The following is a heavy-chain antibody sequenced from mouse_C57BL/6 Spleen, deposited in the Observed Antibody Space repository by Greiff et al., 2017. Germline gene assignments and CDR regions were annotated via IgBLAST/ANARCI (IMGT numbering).Heavy chain of an antibody. CDR2: IYPRSGNT. V-gene: IGHV1-81*01. CDR3: ARLKGYGKDYAMDD. CDR1: GYTFTSYG. Sequence: QVQLQQSGAELARPGASVKLSCKASGYTFTSYGISWVKQRTGQGLEWIGEIYPRSGNTYYNEKFKGKATLTADKSSSTAYMELRSLTSEDSAVYFCARLKGYGKDYAMDDWGQGTSVTVSS. D-gene: IGHD2-1*01. J-gene: IGHJ4*01.